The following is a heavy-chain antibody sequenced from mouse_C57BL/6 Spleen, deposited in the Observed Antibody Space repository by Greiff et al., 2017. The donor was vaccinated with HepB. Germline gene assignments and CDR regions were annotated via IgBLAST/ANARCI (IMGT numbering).Heavy chain of an antibody. CDR1: GYTFTSYW. CDR3: AIYYYGQYFDY. J-gene: IGHJ2*01. Sequence: VQLQQPGAELVMPGASVKLSCKASGYTFTSYWMHWVKQRPGQGLEWIGEIDPSDSYTNYNQKFKGKSTLTVDKSSSTAYMQLSSLTSEDSAVYYCAIYYYGQYFDYWGQGTTLTVSS. D-gene: IGHD1-1*01. V-gene: IGHV1-69*01. CDR2: IDPSDSYT.